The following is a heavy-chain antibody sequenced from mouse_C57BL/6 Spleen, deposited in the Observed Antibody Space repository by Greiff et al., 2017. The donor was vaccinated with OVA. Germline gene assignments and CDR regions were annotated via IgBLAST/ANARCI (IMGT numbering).Heavy chain of an antibody. V-gene: IGHV1-22*01. CDR2: INPNNGGT. Sequence: DVQLQESGPELVKPGASVKMSCKASGYTFTDYNMHWVKQSHGKSLEWIGYINPNNGGTSYNQKFKGKATLTVNKSSSTAYMELRSLTSEDSAVYYCARNDGYLGPFAYWGQGTLVTVSA. CDR3: ARNDGYLGPFAY. CDR1: GYTFTDYN. J-gene: IGHJ3*01. D-gene: IGHD2-3*01.